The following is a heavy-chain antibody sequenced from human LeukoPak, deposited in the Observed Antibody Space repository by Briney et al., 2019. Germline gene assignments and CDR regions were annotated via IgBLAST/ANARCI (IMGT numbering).Heavy chain of an antibody. D-gene: IGHD2-15*01. J-gene: IGHJ6*02. CDR1: GFTFDDYA. CDR2: ISWNSGSI. Sequence: PRGSLRLSCAASGFTFDDYAMHWVRQAPGKGLEWVSGISWNSGSIGYADSVKGRFTISRDNAKNSLYLQMNSLRAEDTALYYCAKDMSQSGRVAPGGGMDVWGQGTTVTVSS. V-gene: IGHV3-9*01. CDR3: AKDMSQSGRVAPGGGMDV.